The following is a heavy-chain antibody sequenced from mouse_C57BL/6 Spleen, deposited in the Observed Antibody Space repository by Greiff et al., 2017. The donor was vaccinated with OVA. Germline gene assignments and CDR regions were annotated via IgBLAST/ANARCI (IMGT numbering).Heavy chain of an antibody. CDR2: IDPNSGGT. Sequence: VKLQQPGAELVKPGASVKLSCKASGYTFTSYWMHWVKQRPGRGLEWIGRIDPNSGGTKYNEKFKSKATLTVDKPSSTAYMQLSSLTSEDSAVYYCARGAVVADYYAMDYWGQGTSVTVSS. CDR1: GYTFTSYW. CDR3: ARGAVVADYYAMDY. D-gene: IGHD1-1*01. J-gene: IGHJ4*01. V-gene: IGHV1-72*01.